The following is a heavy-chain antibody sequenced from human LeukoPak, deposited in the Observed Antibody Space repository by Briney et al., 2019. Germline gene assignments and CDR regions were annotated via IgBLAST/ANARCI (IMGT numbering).Heavy chain of an antibody. CDR1: GYTFTSYY. D-gene: IGHD3-3*01. CDR2: INPSDGST. J-gene: IGHJ4*02. CDR3: ARVRIYGDGYNYYDY. V-gene: IGHV1-46*01. Sequence: GASVKVSCKASGYTFTSYYMHWVRQAPGQGLEWMGIINPSDGSTSYHEKFQGRVTMTRDTSTSTVYMELSSLRSEDAAVYHCARVRIYGDGYNYYDYWGQGTLVTVSS.